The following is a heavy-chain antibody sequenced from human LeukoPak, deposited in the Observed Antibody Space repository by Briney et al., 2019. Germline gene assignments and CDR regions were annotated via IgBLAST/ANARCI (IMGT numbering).Heavy chain of an antibody. J-gene: IGHJ4*02. CDR2: IKEDGSEK. CDR3: ARGGYSYNDY. Sequence: GGSLRLSCAASGFTFSSYEMNWVRQAPGKGLEWVAKIKEDGSEKYYVDSVEGRSTISRDNAKNSLYLQMNSLSAEDTAVYYCARGGYSYNDYWGQGNLVTVSS. D-gene: IGHD5-18*01. CDR1: GFTFSSYE. V-gene: IGHV3-7*03.